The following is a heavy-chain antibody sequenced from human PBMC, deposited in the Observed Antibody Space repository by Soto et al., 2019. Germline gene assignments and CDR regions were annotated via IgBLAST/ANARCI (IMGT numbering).Heavy chain of an antibody. CDR1: GFTFSSYA. D-gene: IGHD2-15*01. CDR3: ARAGCDGGSCYTLVGLRYPMDV. V-gene: IGHV3-30-3*01. Sequence: QVQLVESGGGVVQPGRSLRLSCAASGFTFSSYAMHWVRQAPGKGLEWVAVISYDGSNKYYADSVKGRFTISRDNSKNTLYLQITRLTAEDTAVYYCARAGCDGGSCYTLVGLRYPMDVWGQGTTVTVSS. J-gene: IGHJ6*02. CDR2: ISYDGSNK.